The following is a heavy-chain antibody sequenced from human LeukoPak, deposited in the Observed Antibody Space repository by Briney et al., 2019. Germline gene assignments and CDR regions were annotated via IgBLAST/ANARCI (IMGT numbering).Heavy chain of an antibody. Sequence: GGSLRLSCAASGFTVSSNYMSWVRQAPGKGLEWVSAIYSGGSTYYADSVKGRFTISRDNSKNTLYLQMNSLRAEDTAVYYCAKVLDYYYYGMDVWGQGTTVTVSS. CDR2: IYSGGST. J-gene: IGHJ6*02. V-gene: IGHV3-53*01. CDR3: AKVLDYYYYGMDV. CDR1: GFTVSSNY.